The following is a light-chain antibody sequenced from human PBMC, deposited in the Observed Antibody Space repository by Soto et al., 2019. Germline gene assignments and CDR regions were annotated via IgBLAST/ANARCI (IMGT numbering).Light chain of an antibody. CDR3: SSYTARSTWV. Sequence: QSALTQPASVSGSPGQTITISCTGTSSDVGGYNYVSWYQQHPGTSPKLMIYEVSNRPSGVSNRFSGSKSGNTASLIISGRHAEDEGDYYCSSYTARSTWVFGGGTKVTVL. CDR2: EVS. CDR1: SSDVGGYNY. J-gene: IGLJ3*02. V-gene: IGLV2-14*01.